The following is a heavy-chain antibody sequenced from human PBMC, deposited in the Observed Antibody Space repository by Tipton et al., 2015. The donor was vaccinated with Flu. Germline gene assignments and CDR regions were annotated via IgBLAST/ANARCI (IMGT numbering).Heavy chain of an antibody. CDR3: APSSGQWLVFYYYWGRGV. CDR2: MNPNSGNT. J-gene: IGHJ6*02. Sequence: QLVQSGAEVKKPGASVKVSCKASGYTFTSYDINWVRQATGQGLEWMGWMNPNSGNTGYAQKFQGRVTMTRNTSISTAYMELSSLRSGDTAGYYCAPSSGQWLVFYYYWGRGVWGQGAPFTVSS. V-gene: IGHV1-8*01. CDR1: GYTFTSYD. D-gene: IGHD6-19*01.